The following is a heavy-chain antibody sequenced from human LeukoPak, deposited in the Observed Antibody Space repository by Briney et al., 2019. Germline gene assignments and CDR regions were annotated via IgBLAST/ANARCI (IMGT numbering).Heavy chain of an antibody. J-gene: IGHJ3*02. CDR1: GGTFSSYA. Sequence: AASVKVSCKASGGTFSSYAISWVRQAPGQGLEWMGRIIPILGIANYAQKFQGRVTITADKSTSTAYMELSSLRSEDTAVYYCARGSIQLSAFDIWGQGTMVTVSS. CDR2: IIPILGIA. D-gene: IGHD5-18*01. CDR3: ARGSIQLSAFDI. V-gene: IGHV1-69*04.